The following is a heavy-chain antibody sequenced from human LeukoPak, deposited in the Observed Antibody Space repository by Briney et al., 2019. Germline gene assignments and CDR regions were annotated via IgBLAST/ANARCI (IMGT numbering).Heavy chain of an antibody. CDR1: GFTFNSYA. CDR3: AKGSSSGWYDSFDY. V-gene: IGHV3-23*01. CDR2: MSGSGGST. Sequence: GGSLSLSCEASGFTFNSYAMSWVRQAPRKGLEWVSAMSGSGGSTYHADSVKGRVTISRDNSKNTPYLEMNSLRAEDTAVYYCAKGSSSGWYDSFDYWGQGTLVTVSS. J-gene: IGHJ4*02. D-gene: IGHD6-19*01.